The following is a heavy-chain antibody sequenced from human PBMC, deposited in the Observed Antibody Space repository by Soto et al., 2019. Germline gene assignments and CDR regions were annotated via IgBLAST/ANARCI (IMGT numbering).Heavy chain of an antibody. CDR1: GGSVSSGGYY. D-gene: IGHD6-13*01. CDR2: VYNSGST. V-gene: IGHV4-61*08. J-gene: IGHJ4*02. Sequence: PSETLSLTCAVSGGSVSSGGYYWSWIRQPPGKGLEWIGYVYNSGSTNYNPSLKSRVTISEDTSESQFSLKVNSMTAADTAVYYCARYRREAVAGYTLDNWGQGILVTVSS. CDR3: ARYRREAVAGYTLDN.